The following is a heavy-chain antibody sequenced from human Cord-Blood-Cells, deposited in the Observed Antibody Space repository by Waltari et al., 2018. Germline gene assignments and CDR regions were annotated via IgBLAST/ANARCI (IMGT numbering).Heavy chain of an antibody. CDR3: AQLPTGGNAFDI. Sequence: AASGFTFSSYGMHWVRQAPGKGLEWVAVISYDGSNKYYADSVKVRFTISRDNSKNTLYLQMNSLRAEDTAVYYCAQLPTGGNAFDIWGQGSMVTVSS. CDR1: GFTFSSYG. J-gene: IGHJ3*02. V-gene: IGHV3-30*03. CDR2: ISYDGSNK. D-gene: IGHD3-16*01.